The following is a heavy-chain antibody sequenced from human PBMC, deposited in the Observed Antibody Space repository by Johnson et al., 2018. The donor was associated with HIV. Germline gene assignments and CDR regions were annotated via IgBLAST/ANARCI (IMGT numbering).Heavy chain of an antibody. CDR3: ATHVEYSSSPPYAFDI. CDR2: ISSNGGST. Sequence: VQLVESGGGLVQPGGSLRLSCAASGFTFSSYAMHWVRQAPGKGLEYVSAISSNGGSTYYANSVKGRFTTSRDNSKNTLYLQMGSLRAEDMALYYCATHVEYSSSPPYAFDIWGQGTMVTVSS. V-gene: IGHV3-64*01. J-gene: IGHJ3*02. CDR1: GFTFSSYA. D-gene: IGHD6-6*01.